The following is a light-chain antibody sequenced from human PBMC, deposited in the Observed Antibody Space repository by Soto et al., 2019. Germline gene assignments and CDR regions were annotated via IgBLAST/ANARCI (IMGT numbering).Light chain of an antibody. CDR1: RSNIGAGYD. CDR3: QSSDSSMSGWV. CDR2: GDN. J-gene: IGLJ2*01. Sequence: QSVLTQPPSVSGAPRQRLSISCTGTRSNIGAGYDVHWYQHLPGAAPKLLIYGDNNRPSGLPDRFSGSKSATSASLAITGVQAEDEADYYCQSSDSSMSGWVFGGGTKLTV. V-gene: IGLV1-40*01.